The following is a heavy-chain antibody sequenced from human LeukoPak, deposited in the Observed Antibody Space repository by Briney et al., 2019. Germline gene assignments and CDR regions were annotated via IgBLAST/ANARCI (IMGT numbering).Heavy chain of an antibody. V-gene: IGHV3-23*01. CDR1: GFTFSSYA. J-gene: IGHJ5*02. CDR3: AKAKPLWIQLANWFDP. CDR2: ISGSGGST. Sequence: GGSLRLSCEASGFTFSSYAMSWVRQAPGKGLEWVSAISGSGGSTYYADSVKGRFTISRDNSKNTLYLQMNSLRAEDTAVYYCAKAKPLWIQLANWFDPWGQGTLVTVSS. D-gene: IGHD5-18*01.